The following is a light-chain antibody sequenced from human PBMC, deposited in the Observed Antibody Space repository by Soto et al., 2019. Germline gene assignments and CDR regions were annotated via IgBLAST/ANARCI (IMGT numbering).Light chain of an antibody. J-gene: IGLJ1*01. CDR2: GNS. V-gene: IGLV1-40*01. CDR1: SFNIGAGYD. CDR3: QSYDSSRSGCYV. Sequence: QAVVTQPPSVSGAPGQRVTISCTGSSFNIGAGYDVHWYQQLPGTAPKLLIYGNSNRPSGVPDRFSGSKSGTSASLAITGLQAEDEADYYCQSYDSSRSGCYVFGTGTQVTVL.